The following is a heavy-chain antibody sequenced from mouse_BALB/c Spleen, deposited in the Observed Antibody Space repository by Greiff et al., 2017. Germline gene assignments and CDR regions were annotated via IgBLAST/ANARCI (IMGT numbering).Heavy chain of an antibody. Sequence: EVQLVESGGGLVQPGGSRKLSCAASGFTFRAYGMTWVRQAPGKGPEWVAFISNLAYSIYYADTVTGRFTISSENAKNTLYLEMISLRSEDTAMYYCAREGAGTRAMDYWGQGTSVTVSS. V-gene: IGHV5-15*02. CDR2: ISNLAYSI. D-gene: IGHD4-1*01. CDR1: GFTFRAYG. J-gene: IGHJ4*01. CDR3: AREGAGTRAMDY.